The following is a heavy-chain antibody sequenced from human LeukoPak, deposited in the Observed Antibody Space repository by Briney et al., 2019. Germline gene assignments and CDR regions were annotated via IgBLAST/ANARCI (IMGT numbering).Heavy chain of an antibody. D-gene: IGHD2-8*01. CDR2: INPITGAT. V-gene: IGHV1-2*02. J-gene: IGHJ6*02. Sequence: ASVKVSCKASTYTFTGYYMHWVRQSPGQGLECMGWINPITGATNYAQKFQGRVTMTRDTSISTVYMELTRLKSDDTAVYYCARSNNCTYGVCSVVSIYYGMDFSGQGTTVTVSS. CDR3: ARSNNCTYGVCSVVSIYYGMDF. CDR1: TYTFTGYY.